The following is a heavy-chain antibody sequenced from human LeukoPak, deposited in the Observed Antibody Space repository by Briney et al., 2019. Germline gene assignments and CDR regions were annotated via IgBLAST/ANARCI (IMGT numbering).Heavy chain of an antibody. D-gene: IGHD5-12*01. J-gene: IGHJ5*02. V-gene: IGHV1-8*03. CDR3: ARASGYDYWFDP. CDR2: MNPNSGNT. Sequence: ASVKVSCKASGYTFTSYDINWVRQATGQGLEWMGWMNPNSGNTGYAQKFQGRVTITRNTSISTAYMELSSLRSEDTAVYYCARASGYDYWFDPWGQGTLVTVSS. CDR1: GYTFTSYD.